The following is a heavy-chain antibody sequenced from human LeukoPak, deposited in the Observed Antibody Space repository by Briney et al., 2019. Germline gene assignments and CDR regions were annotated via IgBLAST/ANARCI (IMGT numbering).Heavy chain of an antibody. J-gene: IGHJ4*02. CDR2: IWLDGSAT. V-gene: IGHV3-33*01. Sequence: PGGSLRLSCAASGFGFSNYDMHWVRQAPGKGLEWVAIIWLDGSATYCGDSVKGRFTISRDNSKNILYLQMNDLRVEDTAVYYCARDLNREDFDYWGQGTLVAVSS. CDR3: ARDLNREDFDY. CDR1: GFGFSNYD. D-gene: IGHD1-14*01.